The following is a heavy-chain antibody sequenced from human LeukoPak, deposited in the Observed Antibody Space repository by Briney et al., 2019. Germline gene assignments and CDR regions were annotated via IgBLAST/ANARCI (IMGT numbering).Heavy chain of an antibody. J-gene: IGHJ3*02. CDR3: AREVDNLAGLGALDI. D-gene: IGHD1-14*01. CDR2: INHSGST. V-gene: IGHV4-34*01. Sequence: SETLSLTCAVYGGSFSGYYWSWIRQPPGKGLEWIGEINHSGSTNYNPSLKSRVTISVDTSKNQFSLKLSSVTAADTAVYYRAREVDNLAGLGALDIWGQGTMVTVSS. CDR1: GGSFSGYY.